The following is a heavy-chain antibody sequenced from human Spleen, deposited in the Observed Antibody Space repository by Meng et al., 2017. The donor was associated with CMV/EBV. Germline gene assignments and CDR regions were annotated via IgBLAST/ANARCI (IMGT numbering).Heavy chain of an antibody. Sequence: GESLKISCAASGFTFSSYSMNWVRQAPGKGLEWVANIKQDESEKYYVDSVKGRFTISRDNAKNSLYLQMNSLRTEDTAVYYCATHYDFWSAYHYGMAVWGQGTTVTVSS. V-gene: IGHV3-7*01. J-gene: IGHJ6*02. CDR2: IKQDESEK. CDR1: GFTFSSYS. CDR3: ATHYDFWSAYHYGMAV. D-gene: IGHD3-3*01.